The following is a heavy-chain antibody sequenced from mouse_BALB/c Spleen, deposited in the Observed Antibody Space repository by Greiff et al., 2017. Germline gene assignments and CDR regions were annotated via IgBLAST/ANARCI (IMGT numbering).Heavy chain of an antibody. J-gene: IGHJ4*01. CDR3: TRPGADGVLSYYAMDY. V-gene: IGHV6-6*02. CDR1: GFTFSNFW. Sequence: VQLQESGGGLVQPGGSMKLSCVASGFTFSNFWMNWVRPSPEKGLEWVAEIRLKSNNYATHYAESVKGRFTISRDDSKSSVYLQMNNLRAEDTGIYYCTRPGADGVLSYYAMDYWGQGTSVTVSS. D-gene: IGHD3-1*01. CDR2: IRLKSNNYAT.